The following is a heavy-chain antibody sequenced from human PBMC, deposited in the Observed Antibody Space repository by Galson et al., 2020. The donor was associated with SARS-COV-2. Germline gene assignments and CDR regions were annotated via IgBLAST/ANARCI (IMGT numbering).Heavy chain of an antibody. CDR2: ISGSGGST. V-gene: IGHV3-23*01. Sequence: GGSLRLSCAASGFTFSSYAMSWVRQAPGKGLEWVSAISGSGGSTYYADSVKGRFTISRDNSKNTLYLQMNSLRAEDTAVYYCAKDLKDRRIRIAYYYYGMDVWGQGTTVTVSS. CDR3: AKDLKDRRIRIAYYYYGMDV. J-gene: IGHJ6*02. D-gene: IGHD2-15*01. CDR1: GFTFSSYA.